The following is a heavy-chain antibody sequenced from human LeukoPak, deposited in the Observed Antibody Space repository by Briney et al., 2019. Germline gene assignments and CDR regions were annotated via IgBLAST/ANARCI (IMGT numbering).Heavy chain of an antibody. CDR2: ISGSGGST. Sequence: SGGSLRLSCAASGFTFSSYAMSWVRQAPGKGLEWVSAISGSGGSTYYADSVKGRFTISRDNSKNTLYLQMNSLRAEDTAVYYCAKGNIVVVTAIPIDAFDIWGQGTMVTVSS. D-gene: IGHD2-21*02. CDR3: AKGNIVVVTAIPIDAFDI. J-gene: IGHJ3*02. CDR1: GFTFSSYA. V-gene: IGHV3-23*01.